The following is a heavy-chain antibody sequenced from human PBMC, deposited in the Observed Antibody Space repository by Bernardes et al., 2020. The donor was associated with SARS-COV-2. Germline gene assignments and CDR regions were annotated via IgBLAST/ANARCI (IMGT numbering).Heavy chain of an antibody. CDR3: ARDPSGRRYSGGWHLD. D-gene: IGHD6-19*01. Sequence: ASVKVSCKASGYTFTSYGISWVRQAPGQGLEWMGWISAYNGNTNYAQKLQGRVTMTTDTSTSTAYMELRSLRSDDTAVYYCARDPSGRRYSGGWHLDWGQGTLVTVSS. J-gene: IGHJ4*02. CDR1: GYTFTSYG. CDR2: ISAYNGNT. V-gene: IGHV1-18*01.